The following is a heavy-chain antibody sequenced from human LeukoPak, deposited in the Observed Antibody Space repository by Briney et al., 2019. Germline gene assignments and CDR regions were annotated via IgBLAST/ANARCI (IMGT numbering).Heavy chain of an antibody. V-gene: IGHV3-21*01. J-gene: IGHJ4*02. CDR2: ISSSSSYI. D-gene: IGHD3-10*01. CDR3: AKGLLWFGELLDY. Sequence: GGSLRLSCAASGFTFSSYSMNWVRQAPGKGLEWVSSISSSSSYIYYADSVKGRFTISRDNAKNSLYLQMNSLRAEDTAVYYCAKGLLWFGELLDYWGQGTLVTVSS. CDR1: GFTFSSYS.